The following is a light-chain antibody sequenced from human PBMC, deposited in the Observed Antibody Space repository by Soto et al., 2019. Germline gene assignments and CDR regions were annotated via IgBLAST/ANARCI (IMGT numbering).Light chain of an antibody. CDR2: DTS. Sequence: QAVVTQEPSLTVSPGGTVTLTCGSSTGAVTSGHYPYWFQQEPGQAPRTLIYDTSNKHSWTPARFSGSLLGGKAALTLSGAQPEDEAEYYCLLSYSGAREGVFGGGTKLTVL. J-gene: IGLJ2*01. CDR3: LLSYSGAREGV. V-gene: IGLV7-46*01. CDR1: TGAVTSGHY.